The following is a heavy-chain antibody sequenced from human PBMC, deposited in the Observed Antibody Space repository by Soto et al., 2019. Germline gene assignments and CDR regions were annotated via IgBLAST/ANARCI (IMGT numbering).Heavy chain of an antibody. Sequence: ASVKVSCKASGYAFSNNDISWVRQSTGQGLEWMGWMNPNSGNGGYAQEFQGRVTMARDTSTSTAYMELSSLASDDTAIYYCARMATSGTLNWFDPWGQGTLVTVSS. CDR2: MNPNSGNG. CDR3: ARMATSGTLNWFDP. CDR1: GYAFSNND. V-gene: IGHV1-8*01. J-gene: IGHJ5*02.